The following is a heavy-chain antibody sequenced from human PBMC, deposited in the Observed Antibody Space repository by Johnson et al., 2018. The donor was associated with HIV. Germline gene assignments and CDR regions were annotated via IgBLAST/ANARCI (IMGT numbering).Heavy chain of an antibody. V-gene: IGHV3-30*02. J-gene: IGHJ3*02. CDR2: IRYDGSNK. Sequence: QVQLVESGGGVVQPGGSLRLSCAASRFTFSSYAMHWVRQAPGKGLEWVAFIRYDGSNKYYADSVKGRFTISRDNSKNTLYLQMNSLRAEDTAVYYCAKVPRGGAFDIWGQGTMVTVSS. CDR3: AKVPRGGAFDI. CDR1: RFTFSSYA. D-gene: IGHD1-1*01.